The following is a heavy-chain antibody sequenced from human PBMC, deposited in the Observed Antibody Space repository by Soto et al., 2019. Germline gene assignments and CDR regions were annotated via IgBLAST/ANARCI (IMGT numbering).Heavy chain of an antibody. D-gene: IGHD2-2*01. V-gene: IGHV4-4*07. J-gene: IGHJ3*01. Sequence: QVQLQKSSPGLVRPSETLSLTCTVSGGSLNNYNWNWIRQSAGTGLEWIGRIYSSGKTYYNPSLKSRVTRSLDMLNNQIALKVTSVTAADTAMYYCARERTYQMFGDDALDFWGLGTMVTVSS. CDR1: GGSLNNYN. CDR2: IYSSGKT. CDR3: ARERTYQMFGDDALDF.